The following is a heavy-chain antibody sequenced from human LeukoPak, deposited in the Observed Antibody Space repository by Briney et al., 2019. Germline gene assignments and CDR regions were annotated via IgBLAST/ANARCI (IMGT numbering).Heavy chain of an antibody. J-gene: IGHJ4*02. V-gene: IGHV1-24*01. Sequence: GASVKVSCKVSGYTLTELSMHWVRQAPGKGLEWMGGFDPEDGETIYAQKFQGRVTMTEDTSTDTAYMGLSSLRSEDTAVYYCATGGHNWNSGDFDYWGQGTLVTVSS. CDR3: ATGGHNWNSGDFDY. CDR2: FDPEDGET. CDR1: GYTLTELS. D-gene: IGHD1-7*01.